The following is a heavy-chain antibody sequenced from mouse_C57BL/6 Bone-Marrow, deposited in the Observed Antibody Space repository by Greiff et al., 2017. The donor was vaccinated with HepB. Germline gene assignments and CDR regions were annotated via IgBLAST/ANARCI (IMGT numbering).Heavy chain of an antibody. Sequence: DVKLVESGGGLVKPGGSLKLSCAASGFTFSDYGMHWVRQAPEKGLEWVAYISSGSSTIYYADTVKGRFTISRDNAKNTLFLQMTSLRSEDTAMYYCARGATVVDYYAMDYWGQGTSVTVSS. CDR3: ARGATVVDYYAMDY. D-gene: IGHD1-1*01. V-gene: IGHV5-17*01. CDR1: GFTFSDYG. CDR2: ISSGSSTI. J-gene: IGHJ4*01.